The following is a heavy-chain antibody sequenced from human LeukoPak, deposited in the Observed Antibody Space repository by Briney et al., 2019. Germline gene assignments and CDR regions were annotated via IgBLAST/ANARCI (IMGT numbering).Heavy chain of an antibody. CDR3: ARDRPSITIFGVVISSYYMDV. V-gene: IGHV1-18*01. J-gene: IGHJ6*03. D-gene: IGHD3-3*01. Sequence: ASVKVSCKASGYTFTSYGISWVRQAPGQGLEWLGWISAYNGNTNYAQKLHGRVTMTTDTSTSTAYMELRSLRSDDTAVYYCARDRPSITIFGVVISSYYMDVWGKGTTVTVSS. CDR1: GYTFTSYG. CDR2: ISAYNGNT.